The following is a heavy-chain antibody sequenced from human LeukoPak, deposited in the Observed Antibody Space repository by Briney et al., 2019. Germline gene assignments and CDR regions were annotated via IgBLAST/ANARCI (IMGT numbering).Heavy chain of an antibody. Sequence: SETLSLTCSVSGASISSSSHYGGWIRQPPGKGLEWIGSMFSGSTYYNPSLKSRVSIPIDTSKNQFSLNLNSVTAADTAVYYCARLVTYCSTSSCYPFDYWGQGALVTVSS. CDR3: ARLVTYCSTSSCYPFDY. J-gene: IGHJ4*02. CDR2: MFSGST. V-gene: IGHV4-39*01. D-gene: IGHD2-2*01. CDR1: GASISSSSHY.